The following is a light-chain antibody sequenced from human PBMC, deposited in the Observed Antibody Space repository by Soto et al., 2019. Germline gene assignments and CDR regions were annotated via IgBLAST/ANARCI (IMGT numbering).Light chain of an antibody. Sequence: SYELTQPPSVSVAPGQTARITCGGNSIGSKSVHWYQQKPGEAPVLVVYDDNDRPSGIPERVSGSNSGNTATLTISRVEAGDEADYYCQVWDGSSDDLPWVFGGGTKVTVL. CDR3: QVWDGSSDDLPWV. CDR1: SIGSKS. J-gene: IGLJ3*02. V-gene: IGLV3-21*02. CDR2: DDN.